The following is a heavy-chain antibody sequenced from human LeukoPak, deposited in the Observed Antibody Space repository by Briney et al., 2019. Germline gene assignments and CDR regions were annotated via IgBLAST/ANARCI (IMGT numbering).Heavy chain of an antibody. CDR3: ARDRGTRALDY. V-gene: IGHV3-33*01. D-gene: IGHD1-14*01. J-gene: IGHJ4*02. CDR1: GFTFSSYG. Sequence: GGSLRLSCAASGFTFSSYGIHWVRQAPGKGLEWVALISYDGTNKYYADSVKGRFTISRDNSKNTLYLQMNSLRAEDTAVYYCARDRGTRALDYWAQGTLVTVSS. CDR2: ISYDGTNK.